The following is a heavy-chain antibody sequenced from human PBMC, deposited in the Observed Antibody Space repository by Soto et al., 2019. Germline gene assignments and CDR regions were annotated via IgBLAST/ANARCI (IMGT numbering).Heavy chain of an antibody. CDR1: GFTFSSYG. CDR3: ARDSSGWPFYY. J-gene: IGHJ4*02. D-gene: IGHD6-19*01. CDR2: IWYDGSNK. Sequence: GGSLRLSCAASGFTFSSYGMHWVRQAPGKGLEWVAVIWYDGSNKYYADSVKGRFTISRDNSKNTLYLQMNSLRAEDTAVYYCARDSSGWPFYYWGQGTLVTVS. V-gene: IGHV3-33*01.